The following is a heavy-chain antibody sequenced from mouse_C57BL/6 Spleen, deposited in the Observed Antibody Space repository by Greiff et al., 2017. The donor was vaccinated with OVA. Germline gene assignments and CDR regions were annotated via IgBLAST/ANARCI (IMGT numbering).Heavy chain of an antibody. J-gene: IGHJ4*01. V-gene: IGHV1-50*01. Sequence: VQLQQPGAELVKPGASVKLSCKASGYTFTSYWMQWVKQRPGQGLEWIGEIDPSDSYTNYNQKFKGKATLTVDTSSSTAYMQLSSLTSEDSAVYYCASYYSNYDAMDYWGQGTSVTVSS. CDR3: ASYYSNYDAMDY. CDR2: IDPSDSYT. CDR1: GYTFTSYW. D-gene: IGHD2-5*01.